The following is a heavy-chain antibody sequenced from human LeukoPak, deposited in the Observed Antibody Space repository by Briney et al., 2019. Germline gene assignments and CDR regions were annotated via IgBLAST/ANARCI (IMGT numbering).Heavy chain of an antibody. V-gene: IGHV3-48*02. CDR3: ARWFSTGRGFFDY. J-gene: IGHJ4*02. CDR1: GFTFSTYN. CDR2: ISSSSSII. Sequence: GGSLRLSCAASGFTFSTYNMNWVRQAPGKGLEWVSYISSSSSIIYYADSVKGRFTISRDNAKNSLYLQMDSLRDEDTAVYYCARWFSTGRGFFDYWGQGILVTVSS. D-gene: IGHD6-19*01.